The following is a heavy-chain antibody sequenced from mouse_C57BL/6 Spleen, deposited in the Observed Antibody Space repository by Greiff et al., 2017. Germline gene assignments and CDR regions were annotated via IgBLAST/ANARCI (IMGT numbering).Heavy chain of an antibody. CDR3: ARTVAPRGSTPYYAMDY. D-gene: IGHD1-1*01. CDR2: INPSNGGT. CDR1: GYTFTSYW. Sequence: QVQLQQSGTELVKPGASVKLSCKASGYTFTSYWMHWVKQRPGQGLEWIGNINPSNGGTNYNEKFKSKATLTVDKSSSTAYMQLSSLTSEDSAVYYCARTVAPRGSTPYYAMDYWGQGTSVTVSS. J-gene: IGHJ4*01. V-gene: IGHV1-53*01.